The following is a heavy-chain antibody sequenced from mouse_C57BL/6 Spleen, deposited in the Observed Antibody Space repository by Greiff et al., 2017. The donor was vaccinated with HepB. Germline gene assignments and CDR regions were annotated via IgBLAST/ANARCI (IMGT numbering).Heavy chain of an antibody. V-gene: IGHV3-6*01. D-gene: IGHD2-2*01. J-gene: IGHJ2*01. Sequence: DVQLVESGPGLVKPSQSLSLTCSVTGYSITSGYYWNWIRQFPGNKLEWMGYISYDGSNNYNPSLKNRISITRDTSKNQFFLKLNSVTTEDTATYYCARGGGYDEFDYWGQGTTLTVSS. CDR3: ARGGGYDEFDY. CDR1: GYSITSGYY. CDR2: ISYDGSN.